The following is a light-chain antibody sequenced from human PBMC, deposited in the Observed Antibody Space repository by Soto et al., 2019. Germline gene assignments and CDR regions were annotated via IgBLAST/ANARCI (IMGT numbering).Light chain of an antibody. V-gene: IGLV2-11*01. CDR3: CSYAGSYGV. CDR1: SSDVGGYNY. Sequence: SVVTQPRSVSGSPGQSVTISCTGTSSDVGGYNYVSWYQQHPGKAPKLMIYDVSKRPSGVPDRFSGSKSGNTASLTISGLQAEDEADYYCCSYAGSYGVFGTGTKVTVL. J-gene: IGLJ1*01. CDR2: DVS.